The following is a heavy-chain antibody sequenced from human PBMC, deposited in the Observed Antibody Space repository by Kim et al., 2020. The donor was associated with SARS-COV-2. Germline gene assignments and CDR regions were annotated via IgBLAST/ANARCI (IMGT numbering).Heavy chain of an antibody. CDR2: VYHSGST. V-gene: IGHV4-39*01. Sequence: SETLSLTCTVSGGSISSSFNYWGWIRQPTGKGLEWIGSVYHSGSTYASPSLKSRVTVSVDTSKNEFSLKVTSVTAADTAVYFCARLPHDSSGYVDSWGQGILVTVSS. CDR3: ARLPHDSSGYVDS. CDR1: GGSISSSFNY. D-gene: IGHD3-22*01. J-gene: IGHJ4*02.